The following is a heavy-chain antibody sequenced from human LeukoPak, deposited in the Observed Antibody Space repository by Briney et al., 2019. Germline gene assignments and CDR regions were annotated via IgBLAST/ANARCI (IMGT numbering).Heavy chain of an antibody. D-gene: IGHD3-3*01. V-gene: IGHV1-2*02. J-gene: IGHJ5*02. Sequence: ASVKVSCKASGYTFTGYYIHWVRQAPGQGLEWMGWINPKSGGANYAQKFQGRVTMTRDTSISTAYMELSRLRSDDTAVYYCASSSITIFGVVTRSWFDPWGQGTLVTVSS. CDR3: ASSSITIFGVVTRSWFDP. CDR2: INPKSGGA. CDR1: GYTFTGYY.